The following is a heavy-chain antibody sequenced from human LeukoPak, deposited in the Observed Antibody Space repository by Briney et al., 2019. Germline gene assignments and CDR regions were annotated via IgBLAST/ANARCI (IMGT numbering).Heavy chain of an antibody. CDR3: ARRARHAPFEY. J-gene: IGHJ4*02. CDR1: GYSISSGYY. CDR2: IYHSGST. Sequence: SETLSLTCAVSGYSISSGYYCGWIRQPPGKGLEWIGSIYHSGSTYYNPSLKSRVTISVDTSKNQFSLKLSSVTAADTAVYYCARRARHAPFEYWGQGTLVTVSS. V-gene: IGHV4-38-2*01.